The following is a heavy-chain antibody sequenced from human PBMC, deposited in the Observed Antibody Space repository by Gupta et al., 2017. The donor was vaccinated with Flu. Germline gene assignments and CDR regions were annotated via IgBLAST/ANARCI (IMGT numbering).Heavy chain of an antibody. Sequence: EMRLVESGGGLVQPGGSLRLSCAASGFTFRSSYLQWVRQAPGKGLVWVSRINPDGSSTTYAESVKGRFTISRDNAKNTLYLQMNSLGDDDTAVYYCATVTSGCWGQGTLVTVSS. J-gene: IGHJ4*02. CDR1: GFTFRSSY. V-gene: IGHV3-74*03. CDR3: ATVTSGC. D-gene: IGHD4-17*01. CDR2: INPDGSST.